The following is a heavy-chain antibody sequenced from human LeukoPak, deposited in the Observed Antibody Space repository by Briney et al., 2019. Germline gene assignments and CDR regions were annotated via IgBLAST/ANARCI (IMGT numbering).Heavy chain of an antibody. CDR3: ARDGEYYDILARYYYYGMDV. J-gene: IGHJ6*02. CDR2: IYYSGST. Sequence: PSETLSLTCTVSGGSISSYYWSWIRQPPGKGLEWIGYIYYSGSTNYNPSLKSRVTISVDTSKNQFSLNLSSVTAADTAVYYCARDGEYYDILARYYYYGMDVWGQGTTVTVSS. CDR1: GGSISSYY. V-gene: IGHV4-59*01. D-gene: IGHD3-9*01.